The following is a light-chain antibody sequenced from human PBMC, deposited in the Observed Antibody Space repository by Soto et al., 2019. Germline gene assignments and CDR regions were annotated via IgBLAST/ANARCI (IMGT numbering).Light chain of an antibody. Sequence: SYELTQPPSVSVSPGQTAILTCSGDKLGRTYASWYQQRPGQSPGLIIYQDTKRPSGIPERFSGSNSGTVATLTISGTQAVDEADYYCQACASGSVVFGGGTQLTVL. J-gene: IGLJ2*01. CDR2: QDT. CDR3: QACASGSVV. V-gene: IGLV3-1*01. CDR1: KLGRTY.